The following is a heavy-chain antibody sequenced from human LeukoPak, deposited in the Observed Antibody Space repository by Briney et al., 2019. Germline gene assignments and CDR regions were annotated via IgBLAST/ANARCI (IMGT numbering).Heavy chain of an antibody. CDR2: MNPNSGNT. CDR3: AREVGYCSSTSCYLNYYYYYYMDV. J-gene: IGHJ6*03. V-gene: IGHV1-8*01. Sequence: ASVKVSCKASGGTFSRYAISWVRQAPGQGLEWMGWMNPNSGNTGYAQKFQGRVTMTRNTSISTAYMELSSLRSEDTAVYYCAREVGYCSSTSCYLNYYYYYYMDVWGKGTTVTVSS. CDR1: GGTFSRYA. D-gene: IGHD2-2*01.